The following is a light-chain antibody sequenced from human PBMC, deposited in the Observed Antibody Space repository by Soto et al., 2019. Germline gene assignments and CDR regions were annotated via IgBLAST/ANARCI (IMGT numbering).Light chain of an antibody. V-gene: IGKV3-15*01. CDR3: QHYNNWPPWT. Sequence: EIVITQSPATLSVSPGERATLSCRASQRVSNNLAWYQQKPGQAPRLLIYRASTRATGIPARFSGSGSGTEFTLTISSLQSEDFAIYYCQHYNNWPPWTFGQGTKVEIK. J-gene: IGKJ1*01. CDR2: RAS. CDR1: QRVSNN.